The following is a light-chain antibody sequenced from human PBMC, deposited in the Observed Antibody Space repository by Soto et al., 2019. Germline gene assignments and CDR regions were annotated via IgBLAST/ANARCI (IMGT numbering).Light chain of an antibody. J-gene: IGLJ2*01. CDR2: SSD. Sequence: QSVLTQPPSASETPGQRVTISCSGSTSNIGRNSVTWFRRLPGTTPKLLIHSSDQRPSGVPDRFAGSKSGASASLAISGLQSEDEADYYCAAWDDSLNVVLFGGGTKLTVL. V-gene: IGLV1-44*01. CDR3: AAWDDSLNVVL. CDR1: TSNIGRNS.